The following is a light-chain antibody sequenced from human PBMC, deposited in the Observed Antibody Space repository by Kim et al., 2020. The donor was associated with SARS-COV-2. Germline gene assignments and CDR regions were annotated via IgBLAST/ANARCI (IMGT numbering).Light chain of an antibody. CDR3: QVWDSRSAQV. CDR1: NNGRKS. Sequence: VAPGRTARSTCGAKNNGRKSVTWSQQKPGRAPVLVINYDSGRPSGMPPRLFGANSGNTATQTISRVDAGDEADYYCQVWDSRSAQVFGGGTQLTVL. V-gene: IGLV3-21*04. J-gene: IGLJ3*02. CDR2: YDS.